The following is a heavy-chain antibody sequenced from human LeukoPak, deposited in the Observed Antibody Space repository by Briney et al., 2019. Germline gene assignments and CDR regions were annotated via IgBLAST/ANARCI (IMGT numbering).Heavy chain of an antibody. CDR3: ARGDYYDSSGYYPIDY. J-gene: IGHJ4*02. V-gene: IGHV3-21*01. CDR2: ISSSSSYI. D-gene: IGHD3-22*01. CDR1: GFTFSGYS. Sequence: GGSLRLSCAASGFTFSGYSMNWVRQAPGKGLEWVSSISSSSSYIYYADSVKGRFTISRDNAKNSLYLQMNSLRAEDTAVYYCARGDYYDSSGYYPIDYWGQGTLVTVSS.